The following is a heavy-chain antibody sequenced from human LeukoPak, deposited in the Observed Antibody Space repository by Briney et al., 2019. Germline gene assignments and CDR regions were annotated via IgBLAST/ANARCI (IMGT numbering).Heavy chain of an antibody. J-gene: IGHJ3*02. Sequence: GGSLRLSCAASGFTFSSYSMNWVRQAPGKGLEWVSSISSSSSYIYYADSVKGRFTISRDNAKNSLYLQMNSLRAEDTAVYYCARDRDGDYFESDAFDIWGQGTMVTVSS. D-gene: IGHD4-17*01. CDR3: ARDRDGDYFESDAFDI. V-gene: IGHV3-21*01. CDR2: ISSSSSYI. CDR1: GFTFSSYS.